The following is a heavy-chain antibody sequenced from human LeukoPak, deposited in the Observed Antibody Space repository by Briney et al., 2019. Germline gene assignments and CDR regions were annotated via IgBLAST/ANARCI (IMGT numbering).Heavy chain of an antibody. CDR3: ARDDTAMSNDAFDI. J-gene: IGHJ3*02. Sequence: SETLSLTCAAYGGSFSGYYWSWIRQPPGKGLEWIGEINHSGSTNYNPSLKSRVTISVDTSKNQFSLKLSSVTAADTAVYYCARDDTAMSNDAFDIWGQGTMVTVSS. V-gene: IGHV4-34*01. D-gene: IGHD5-18*01. CDR1: GGSFSGYY. CDR2: INHSGST.